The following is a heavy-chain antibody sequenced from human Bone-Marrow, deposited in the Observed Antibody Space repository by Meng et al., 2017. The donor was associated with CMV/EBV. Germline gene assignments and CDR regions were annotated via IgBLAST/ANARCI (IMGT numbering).Heavy chain of an antibody. CDR1: GFTFSNAW. V-gene: IGHV3-30*02. J-gene: IGHJ4*02. CDR3: ARDARPKDIVVEGGAHFDY. CDR2: IWYDGSNK. D-gene: IGHD2-2*01. Sequence: GESLKISCAASGFTFSNAWMSWVRQAPGKGLEWVAFIWYDGSNKYYADSVKGRFTISRDNSKNTLYLQMNSLRAEDTAVYYCARDARPKDIVVEGGAHFDYWGQGTLVTVSS.